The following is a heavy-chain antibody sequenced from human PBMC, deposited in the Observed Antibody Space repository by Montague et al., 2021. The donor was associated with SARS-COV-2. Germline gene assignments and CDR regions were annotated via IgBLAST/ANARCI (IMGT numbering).Heavy chain of an antibody. V-gene: IGHV2-5*01. CDR1: GFSLSTSGVG. J-gene: IGHJ4*02. CDR3: AHRPLLALKGQFDY. CDR2: XYWXSYK. D-gene: IGHD3-3*02. Sequence: PALVTPTQTITLTCTFSGFSLSTSGVGVGWIRQPPGKALGWLALXYWXSYKRYSPSLKSRLTITKDTSKNQVVLTMTNMDPVDTATYYCAHRPLLALKGQFDYWGQGTLVTVSS.